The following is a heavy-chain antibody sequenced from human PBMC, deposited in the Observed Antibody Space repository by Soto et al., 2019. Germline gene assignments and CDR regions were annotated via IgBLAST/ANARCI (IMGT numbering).Heavy chain of an antibody. J-gene: IGHJ6*02. CDR3: ARLETIFGYYYGMDV. CDR1: GYSFTSYW. CDR2: IYPGDSDT. D-gene: IGHD3-3*01. V-gene: IGHV5-51*01. Sequence: PGESLKISCKGSGYSFTSYWIGWVRQMPGKGLEWMGIIYPGDSDTRYSPSFQGQVTISADKSISTAYLQWSSLKASDTAMYYCARLETIFGYYYGMDVWGQGTTVTVSS.